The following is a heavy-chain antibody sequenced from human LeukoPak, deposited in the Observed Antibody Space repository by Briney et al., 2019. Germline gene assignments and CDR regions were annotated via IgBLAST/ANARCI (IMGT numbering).Heavy chain of an antibody. CDR3: ARNTEASTSSFPEFDP. CDR1: GFTFSSYG. V-gene: IGHV3-30*03. D-gene: IGHD2-2*01. J-gene: IGHJ5*02. CDR2: ISYDGSNK. Sequence: QPGRSLRLSCAASGFTFSSYGMHWVRQAPGKGLEWVAVISYDGSNKYYADSVKGRFTISRDNSKNTLYLQMNSLRAEDTAVYYCARNTEASTSSFPEFDPWGQGTLVTVSS.